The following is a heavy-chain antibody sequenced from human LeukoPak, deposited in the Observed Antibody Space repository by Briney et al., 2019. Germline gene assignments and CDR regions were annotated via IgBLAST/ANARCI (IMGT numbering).Heavy chain of an antibody. V-gene: IGHV1-69*13. D-gene: IGHD6-13*01. CDR2: IIPIFGTA. CDR3: AREYPSLGIGSSWQTDY. Sequence: ASVKVSCKASGGTFGSYAISWVRQAPGQGLEWMGGIIPIFGTANYAQKFQGRVTITADESTSTAYMELRSLRSDDTAVYYCAREYPSLGIGSSWQTDYWGQGTLVTVSS. CDR1: GGTFGSYA. J-gene: IGHJ4*02.